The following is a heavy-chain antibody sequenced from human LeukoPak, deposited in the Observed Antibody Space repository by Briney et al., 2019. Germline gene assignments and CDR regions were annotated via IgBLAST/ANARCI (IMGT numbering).Heavy chain of an antibody. CDR1: GFTFSGSA. J-gene: IGHJ6*03. CDR2: MSGAGGRI. D-gene: IGHD1-1*01. V-gene: IGHV3-23*01. Sequence: GGSLRLSCAASGFTFSGSAMYWVRQASGKGLEWVSIMSGAGGRIEYADSVNGRFTISRDNSRNTVYLHMNSLRAEDTAVYYCAKKGQAGTGRNYMDVWGKGTTVTVAS. CDR3: AKKGQAGTGRNYMDV.